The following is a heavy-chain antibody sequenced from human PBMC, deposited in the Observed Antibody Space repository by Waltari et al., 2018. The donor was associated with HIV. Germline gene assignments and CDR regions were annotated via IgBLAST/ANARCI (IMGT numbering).Heavy chain of an antibody. CDR2: IDWDDDK. V-gene: IGHV2-70*15. D-gene: IGHD3-16*01. J-gene: IGHJ2*01. CDR1: GFSLSTSGMC. Sequence: QVTLRESGPALVKPTQTLTLTCTFSGFSLSTSGMCVSWIRQPPGKALEWLARIDWDDDKYYSTSLKTRLTISKDTSKNQVVLTMTNMDPVDTATYYCARIRSPGRGDAWYFDLWGRGTLVTVSS. CDR3: ARIRSPGRGDAWYFDL.